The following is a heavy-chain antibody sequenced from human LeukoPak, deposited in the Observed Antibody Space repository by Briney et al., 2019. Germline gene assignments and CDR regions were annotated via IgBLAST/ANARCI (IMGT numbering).Heavy chain of an antibody. CDR1: GFTFSAYW. J-gene: IGHJ5*02. V-gene: IGHV3-30*02. D-gene: IGHD3-10*01. CDR3: AKDYSKTSYYGSGTYYRPNWFDP. CDR2: IRYDGSNK. Sequence: GESLRLSCAASGFTFSAYWMTWVRQAPGKGLEWVAFIRYDGSNKYYADSVKGRFTISRDNSKNTLYLQMNSLRAEDTAVYYCAKDYSKTSYYGSGTYYRPNWFDPWGQGTLVTVSS.